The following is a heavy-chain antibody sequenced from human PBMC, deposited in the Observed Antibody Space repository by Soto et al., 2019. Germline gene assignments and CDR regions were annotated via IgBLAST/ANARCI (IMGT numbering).Heavy chain of an antibody. J-gene: IGHJ4*02. CDR3: TKQPGLSPYYFHY. V-gene: IGHV3-23*01. Sequence: GGSLRLSCTASGFTFSNYVMSWVRQAPGKGLEWVSGLSGSGGSTYYADSVKGRFTISRDNSINTLFLQMNSLRAEDTAIYYCTKQPGLSPYYFHYWGQGALVTVSS. CDR2: LSGSGGST. CDR1: GFTFSNYV.